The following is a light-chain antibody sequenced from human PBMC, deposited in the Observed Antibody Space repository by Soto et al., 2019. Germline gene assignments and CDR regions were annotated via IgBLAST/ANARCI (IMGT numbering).Light chain of an antibody. J-gene: IGLJ3*02. V-gene: IGLV4-60*02. Sequence: QSVLTQSSSASASLGSSVKLTCTLSSGHSSYIIAWHQQQLGKAPRYLMKLEGSGSYNKGSGVPDRFSGSSSGADRYLTISNLQFEDEADYYCETWDSNTHTVFGGGTKVTVL. CDR1: SGHSSYI. CDR2: LEGSGSY. CDR3: ETWDSNTHTV.